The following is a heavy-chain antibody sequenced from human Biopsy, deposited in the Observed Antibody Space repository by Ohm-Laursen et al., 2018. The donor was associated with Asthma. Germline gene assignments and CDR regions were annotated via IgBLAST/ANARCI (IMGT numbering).Heavy chain of an antibody. CDR2: LIPVLGTP. D-gene: IGHD5-12*01. CDR1: GDSFSSYA. CDR3: ARGYSGSDRIVYYYSGLEV. J-gene: IGHJ6*02. V-gene: IGHV1-69*13. Sequence: ASVKVSCKASGDSFSSYAISWVRQAPGQGLEWMGGLIPVLGTPDHAQMFEGRVTITADESTSPAYMELSSLSSEDTAVYYCARGYSGSDRIVYYYSGLEVWGQGTTVTVSS.